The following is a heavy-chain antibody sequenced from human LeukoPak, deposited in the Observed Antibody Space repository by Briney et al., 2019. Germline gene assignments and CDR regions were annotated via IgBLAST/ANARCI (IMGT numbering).Heavy chain of an antibody. Sequence: GGSLRLSCAASGLTFSDYYMSWIRQAPGKGLEWVSYISSSGSTIYYADSVKGRFTISRDNAKNSLYLQMNSLRAEDTAVYYCAREPDTARAFDIWGQGTMVTVS. J-gene: IGHJ3*02. V-gene: IGHV3-11*01. CDR2: ISSSGSTI. CDR3: AREPDTARAFDI. D-gene: IGHD5-18*01. CDR1: GLTFSDYY.